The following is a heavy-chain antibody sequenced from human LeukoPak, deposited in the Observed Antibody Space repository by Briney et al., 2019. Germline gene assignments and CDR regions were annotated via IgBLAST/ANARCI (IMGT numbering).Heavy chain of an antibody. CDR3: ARGWRGLDSSGYWYYFDY. CDR2: INHSGST. J-gene: IGHJ4*02. V-gene: IGHV4-34*01. Sequence: SETLSLTCAVYGGSFSGYYWSWIRQPPGKGLEWIGEINHSGSTNYNPSLKSRVTISVDTSKNQFSLKLSSVTAADTAVYYCARGWRGLDSSGYWYYFDYWGQGTLVTVSS. CDR1: GGSFSGYY. D-gene: IGHD3-22*01.